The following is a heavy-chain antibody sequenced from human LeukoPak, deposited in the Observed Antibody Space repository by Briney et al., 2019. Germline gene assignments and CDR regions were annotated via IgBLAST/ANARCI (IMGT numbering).Heavy chain of an antibody. Sequence: LAGGSLRLSCAASGFTFSSYGMHWVRQAPGKGLEWVAVIWYDGSNKYYADSVKGRFTISRDNSKNTLYLQMNSLRAEDTAVYYCARGMRYLRYFDWLVWFDPWGQGTLVTVSS. CDR2: IWYDGSNK. CDR3: ARGMRYLRYFDWLVWFDP. CDR1: GFTFSSYG. J-gene: IGHJ5*02. D-gene: IGHD3-9*01. V-gene: IGHV3-33*01.